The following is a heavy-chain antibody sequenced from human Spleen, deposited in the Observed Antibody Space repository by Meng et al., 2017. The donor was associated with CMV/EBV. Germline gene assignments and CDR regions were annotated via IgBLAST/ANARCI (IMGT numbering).Heavy chain of an antibody. D-gene: IGHD6-13*01. CDR1: GFTFSSYA. CDR2: ISYDGSNK. Sequence: GESLKISCAASGFTFSSYAMHWVRQAPGKGLEWVAVISYDGSNKYYADSVKGRFTISRDNSENTLYLQMNSLRAEDTALYYCAKVLAVQHLVYYFDYWGQGTLVTVSS. J-gene: IGHJ4*02. CDR3: AKVLAVQHLVYYFDY. V-gene: IGHV3-30*04.